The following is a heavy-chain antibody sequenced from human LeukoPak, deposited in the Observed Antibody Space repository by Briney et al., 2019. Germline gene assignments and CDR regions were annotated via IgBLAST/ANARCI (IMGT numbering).Heavy chain of an antibody. CDR1: GGSISSYY. CDR2: IYYSGST. J-gene: IGHJ4*02. CDR3: AGAKIGVAGFFDN. V-gene: IGHV4-59*08. Sequence: SETLSLTCTVSGGSISSYYWSWIRQPPGKGLEWIGYIYYSGSTNHNPSLQSRLTISVDTSKNQFSLKLTSVTAADTAVYYCAGAKIGVAGFFDNWGQGTLVTVSS. D-gene: IGHD6-19*01.